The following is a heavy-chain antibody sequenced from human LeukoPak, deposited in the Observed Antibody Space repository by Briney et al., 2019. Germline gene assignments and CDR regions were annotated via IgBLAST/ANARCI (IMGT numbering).Heavy chain of an antibody. D-gene: IGHD5-24*01. CDR2: INSDGSNT. Sequence: GGSLRLSCAASGFTFSSYLMHWVRQAPGKGLVWVSHINSDGSNTNYADSVKGRFTISRDNAENTLYLQMNSLTAEDTAVYYCARDRGYNLDYWGQGTLVTVSS. V-gene: IGHV3-74*01. CDR3: ARDRGYNLDY. J-gene: IGHJ4*02. CDR1: GFTFSSYL.